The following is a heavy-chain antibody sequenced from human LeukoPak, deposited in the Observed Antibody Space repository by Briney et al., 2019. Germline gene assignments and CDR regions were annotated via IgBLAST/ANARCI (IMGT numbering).Heavy chain of an antibody. CDR1: GGSISSYY. J-gene: IGHJ4*02. CDR3: ARTHDYGDYGPAYYFDY. CDR2: IYYSGST. V-gene: IGHV4-59*01. D-gene: IGHD4-17*01. Sequence: SETLSLTCTVSGGSISSYYWSWIRQPPGKGLEWIGYIYYSGSTNYNPSLKSRVTISVDTSKDQFSLKLSSVTAADTAVYYCARTHDYGDYGPAYYFDYWGQGTLVTVSS.